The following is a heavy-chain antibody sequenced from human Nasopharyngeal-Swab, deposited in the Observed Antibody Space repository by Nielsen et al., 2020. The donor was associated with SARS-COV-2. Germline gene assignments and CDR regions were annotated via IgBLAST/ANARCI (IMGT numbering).Heavy chain of an antibody. V-gene: IGHV3-74*01. CDR1: GFTFNNYW. Sequence: GESLKISCAASGFTFNNYWMHWVRQAPGKGLVWVSRIMTDGSGTTYADSVKGRFTISRDNAKNTLFLQMNSLRAEDTAVYYCARDDGDSSGYYPGGMDVWGQGTTVTVSS. CDR2: IMTDGSGT. D-gene: IGHD3-22*01. J-gene: IGHJ6*02. CDR3: ARDDGDSSGYYPGGMDV.